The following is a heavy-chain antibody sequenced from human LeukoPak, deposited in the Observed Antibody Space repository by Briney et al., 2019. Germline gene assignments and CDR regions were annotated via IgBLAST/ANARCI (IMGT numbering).Heavy chain of an antibody. Sequence: PGGSLRLSCAASGFTFRSYGMHWVRQAPGKGLEWVAYIRYDGSNKFYTVSVKGRFTTSRDNSKNTLYLQMNSLRSEDTGVYYCANGGGAYDVIDYWGQGTLVTVSS. CDR2: IRYDGSNK. J-gene: IGHJ4*02. CDR3: ANGGGAYDVIDY. V-gene: IGHV3-30*02. CDR1: GFTFRSYG. D-gene: IGHD3-16*01.